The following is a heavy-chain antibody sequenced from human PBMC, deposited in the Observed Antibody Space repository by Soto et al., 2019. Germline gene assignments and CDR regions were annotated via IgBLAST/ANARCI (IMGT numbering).Heavy chain of an antibody. CDR1: GFTFSNYA. D-gene: IGHD3-10*01. Sequence: GGSLRLSCAASGFTFSNYAMGWVRQAPGKGLEWVSSIRDIGGNTYYADSVKGRFTISRDNSKNTLYLQMNSLRAEDAALYYCGMVRGLIDPFDFWGQGTRVTVAS. CDR2: IRDIGGNT. V-gene: IGHV3-23*01. J-gene: IGHJ4*02. CDR3: GMVRGLIDPFDF.